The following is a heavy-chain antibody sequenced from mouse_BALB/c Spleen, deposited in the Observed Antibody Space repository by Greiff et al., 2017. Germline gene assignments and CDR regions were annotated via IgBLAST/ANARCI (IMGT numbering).Heavy chain of an antibody. CDR3: AITTSLTY. V-gene: IGHV1-80*01. CDR1: GYAFSSYW. D-gene: IGHD1-2*01. CDR2: IYPGDGDT. Sequence: VQLQQSGAELVRPGSSVKISCKASGYAFSSYWMNWVKQRPGQGLEWIGQIYPGDGDTNYNGKFKGKATLTADKSSSTAYMQLSSLTSEDSAVYYCAITTSLTYWGQGTLVTVSA. J-gene: IGHJ3*01.